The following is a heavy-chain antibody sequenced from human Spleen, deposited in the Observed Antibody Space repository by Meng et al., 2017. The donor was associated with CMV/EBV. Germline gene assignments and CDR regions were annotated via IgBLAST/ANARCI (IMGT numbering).Heavy chain of an antibody. Sequence: CAASGFTFSPYRMSWVRQAPGKGLEWVSSISSSSTYIYYADSVRGRFTISRDNAKNSLYLQMNSLRVEDTAVYYCARDAYDSSSYFDYWGQGTLVTVSS. CDR3: ARDAYDSSSYFDY. CDR2: ISSSSTYI. CDR1: GFTFSPYR. D-gene: IGHD6-6*01. J-gene: IGHJ4*02. V-gene: IGHV3-21*01.